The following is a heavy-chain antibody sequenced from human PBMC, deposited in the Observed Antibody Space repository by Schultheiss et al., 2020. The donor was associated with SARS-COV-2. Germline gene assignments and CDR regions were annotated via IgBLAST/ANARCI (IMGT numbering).Heavy chain of an antibody. V-gene: IGHV4-30-4*01. D-gene: IGHD3-3*01. J-gene: IGHJ4*02. CDR1: GGSISSGDYY. Sequence: SETLSLTCTVSGGSISSGDYYWSWIRQPPGKGLEWIAYIYYSGSTYYNPSLKSRVTISVDTSKNQFSLKLSSVTAADTAVYYCARVTPGGFWSGYSLDYWGQGTLVTVSS. CDR2: IYYSGST. CDR3: ARVTPGGFWSGYSLDY.